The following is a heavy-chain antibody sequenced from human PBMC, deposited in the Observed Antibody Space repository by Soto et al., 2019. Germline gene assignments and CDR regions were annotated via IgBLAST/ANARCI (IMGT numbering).Heavy chain of an antibody. V-gene: IGHV1-8*01. J-gene: IGHJ5*02. CDR2: MNPNSGNT. CDR3: ARDLTGTMVRGVP. D-gene: IGHD3-10*01. Sequence: ASVKVSCKASGYTFTSYDINWVRQATGQGLGWMGWMNPNSGNTGYAQKFQGRVTMTRNTSISTAYMELSSLRSEDTAVYYCARDLTGTMVRGVPWGQGTLVTVSS. CDR1: GYTFTSYD.